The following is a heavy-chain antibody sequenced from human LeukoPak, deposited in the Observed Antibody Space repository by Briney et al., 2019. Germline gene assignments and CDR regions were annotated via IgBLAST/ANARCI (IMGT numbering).Heavy chain of an antibody. D-gene: IGHD5-12*01. CDR3: AKDGPLSGYDPFDY. CDR2: ISGSSSDI. CDR1: GFSFSNYA. J-gene: IGHJ4*02. Sequence: GGSLRLSCAGSGFSFSNYAMNWVRQAPGKGLEWVSSISGSSSDIYYADSMKGRFTISRDNSKNTLYLQMNSLRAEDTAVYYCAKDGPLSGYDPFDYWGQGTLVTVSS. V-gene: IGHV3-23*01.